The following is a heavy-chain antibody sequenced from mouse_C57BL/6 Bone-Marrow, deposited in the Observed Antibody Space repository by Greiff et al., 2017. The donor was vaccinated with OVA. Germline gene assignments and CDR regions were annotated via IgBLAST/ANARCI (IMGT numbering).Heavy chain of an antibody. Sequence: EVQLQQSGPGLVKPSQTVFLTCTVTGISITTGNYRWSWIRQFPGNKLEWIGYIYYSGTITYNPSLTSRTTITRDTPKNQFFLEMNSLTAEDTATYYCARSYYYGSRGYFDVWGTGTTVTVSS. V-gene: IGHV3-5*01. CDR3: ARSYYYGSRGYFDV. CDR2: IYYSGTI. J-gene: IGHJ1*03. D-gene: IGHD1-1*01. CDR1: GISITTGNYR.